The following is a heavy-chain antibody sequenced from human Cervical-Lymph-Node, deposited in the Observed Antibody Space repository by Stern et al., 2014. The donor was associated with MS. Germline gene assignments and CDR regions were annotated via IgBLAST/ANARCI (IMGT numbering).Heavy chain of an antibody. Sequence: VQLVESGAEVKKPGSSVKVSCKASGGAFNTYPINWVRQARGRALELMGGIIPIFGTPNYAQRFKGRVTIGADEATTTAYMELSSLTYEDTAVYYCATPVSVTVGAMDVWGQGTAVTVSS. CDR3: ATPVSVTVGAMDV. CDR1: GGAFNTYP. V-gene: IGHV1-69*01. J-gene: IGHJ6*02. D-gene: IGHD2-21*02. CDR2: IIPIFGTP.